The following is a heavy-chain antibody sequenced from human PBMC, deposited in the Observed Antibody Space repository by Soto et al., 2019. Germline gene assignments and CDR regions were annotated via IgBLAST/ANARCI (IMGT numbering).Heavy chain of an antibody. Sequence: QVQLVQSGAEVKKPGASVKVSCKASGYIFTNYDINWVRQATGQGLEYLGWINPNSGNTGYVQKFQGRVTMTRNTSINTAYMELNSLRSEDTAVYYCARVIKYGNYSRWFDPLGQGTLVTVS. CDR2: INPNSGNT. D-gene: IGHD4-17*01. CDR3: ARVIKYGNYSRWFDP. V-gene: IGHV1-8*01. CDR1: GYIFTNYD. J-gene: IGHJ5*02.